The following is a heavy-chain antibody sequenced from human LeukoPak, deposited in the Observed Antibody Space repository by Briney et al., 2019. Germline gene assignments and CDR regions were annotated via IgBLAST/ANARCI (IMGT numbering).Heavy chain of an antibody. V-gene: IGHV1-3*01. Sequence: ASVKVSCKASGYTYTSYAMHWVRQASGQRLEWMGWINAGNGNTKYSQKFQGRVTITRDTSASTAYMELSSLRSEDTAVYYCARLSGYSYGASYFDYWGQGTLVTVSS. D-gene: IGHD5-18*01. J-gene: IGHJ4*02. CDR1: GYTYTSYA. CDR2: INAGNGNT. CDR3: ARLSGYSYGASYFDY.